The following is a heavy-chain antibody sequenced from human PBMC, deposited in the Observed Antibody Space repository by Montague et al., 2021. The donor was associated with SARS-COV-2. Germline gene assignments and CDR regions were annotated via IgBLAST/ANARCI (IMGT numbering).Heavy chain of an antibody. D-gene: IGHD1-26*01. CDR3: ARKGSGRSDLAY. CDR1: GGSISSYY. J-gene: IGHJ4*02. CDR2: ISYSGNT. V-gene: IGHV4-59*12. Sequence: SETLSLTCTVSGGSISSYYWSWIRQPPGRGLQWIGYISYSGNTNYNPSLKSRVSMSVDKSWNQFSLRLTSVTAADTAIYYRARKGSGRSDLAYWGQRTLVTVSS.